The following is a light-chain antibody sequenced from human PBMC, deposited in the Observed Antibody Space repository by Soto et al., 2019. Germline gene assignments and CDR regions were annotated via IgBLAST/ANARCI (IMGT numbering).Light chain of an antibody. CDR1: QNISSY. V-gene: IGKV3-11*01. CDR2: DVS. CDR3: QQRSNWPRT. J-gene: IGKJ1*01. Sequence: ILFTQSPVTLSLSPGERATLSCRASQNISSYLIWYQQKPGQSPRLLMYDVSNRDTGIPARFSGIWSGTDFTLPLSRLEPEDLEVYYCQQRSNWPRTFGQGTKVDIK.